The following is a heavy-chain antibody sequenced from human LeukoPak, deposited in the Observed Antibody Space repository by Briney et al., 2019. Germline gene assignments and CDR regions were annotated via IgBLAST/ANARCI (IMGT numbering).Heavy chain of an antibody. D-gene: IGHD2/OR15-2a*01. CDR3: ASGPWNSLNWFDP. V-gene: IGHV4-59*08. CDR2: IYYSGST. CDR1: GGSITGYY. J-gene: IGHJ5*02. Sequence: SETLSLTCSVSGGSITGYYWSWIRQPPGKGLEWIGSIYYSGSTTYNPSLQSRVTVSVDTAKNQFSLSLTSVTAADTAVYYCASGPWNSLNWFDPWGQGILVTVSS.